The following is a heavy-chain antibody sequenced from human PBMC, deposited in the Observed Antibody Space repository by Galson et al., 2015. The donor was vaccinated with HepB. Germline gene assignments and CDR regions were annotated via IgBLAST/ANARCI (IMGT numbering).Heavy chain of an antibody. Sequence: VKVSCKVSGYTFTDYYMHWVQQAPGKGLEWMGLVDPEDGETIYAEKFQGRVTITADTSTDTAYMELRSLRSDDTAVYYCARERISEDDFWSGELRYYFDYWGQGTLVTVSS. V-gene: IGHV1-69-2*01. CDR3: ARERISEDDFWSGELRYYFDY. CDR1: GYTFTDYY. CDR2: VDPEDGET. D-gene: IGHD3-3*01. J-gene: IGHJ4*02.